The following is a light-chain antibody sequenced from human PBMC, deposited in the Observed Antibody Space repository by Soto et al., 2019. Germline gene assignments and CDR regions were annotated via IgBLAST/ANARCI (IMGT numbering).Light chain of an antibody. CDR1: QAVNTR. CDR2: LAS. CDR3: QHFGGSPPKYT. J-gene: IGKJ2*01. V-gene: IGKV3D-11*03. Sequence: EIVLTQSPATLSSFPGDRVTLSCRASQAVNTRLAWYQHRPGQAPRLLIYLASNRAAGVPARFSGSGSGTDFTLTISDVEPEDFAVYYCQHFGGSPPKYTFGQGTKLEI.